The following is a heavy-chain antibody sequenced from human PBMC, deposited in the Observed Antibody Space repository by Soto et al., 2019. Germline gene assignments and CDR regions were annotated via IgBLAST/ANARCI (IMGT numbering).Heavy chain of an antibody. J-gene: IGHJ4*02. CDR2: ISAYNGNS. Sequence: GASVKVSCKASGYTFTSYGISWVRQAPGQGLEWVGWISAYNGNSNYAQKYHGRVTMTTDTSTNTAYMEMSSLRSDDTAVYYCARDLGQQLVDYWGQGTLVTVSS. CDR3: ARDLGQQLVDY. V-gene: IGHV1-18*01. D-gene: IGHD6-13*01. CDR1: GYTFTSYG.